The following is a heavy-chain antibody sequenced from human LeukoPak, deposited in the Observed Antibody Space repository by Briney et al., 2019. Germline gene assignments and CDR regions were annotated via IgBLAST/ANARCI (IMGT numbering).Heavy chain of an antibody. CDR3: AGSGYSGYDLNY. D-gene: IGHD5-12*01. Sequence: KPSETLSLTCAVYGGSFSGYYWSWIRQPPGKGLEWIGEIHHSGSTNYNPSLKSRVSMSLDSSKNQFSLKLSSVTAADTAVYYCAGSGYSGYDLNYWGQGTLVTVSS. J-gene: IGHJ4*02. CDR2: IHHSGST. V-gene: IGHV4-34*01. CDR1: GGSFSGYY.